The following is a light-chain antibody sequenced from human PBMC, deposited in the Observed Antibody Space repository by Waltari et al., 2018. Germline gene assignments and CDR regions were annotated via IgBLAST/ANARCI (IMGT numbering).Light chain of an antibody. Sequence: EIVLTQSPGTLSLSPWERATLSCRASQSISKYLAWYQQKPGQAPRLLIYHASSRAAGIPYRFSGSGSGTDFSLTISRLEPEDFAVYYCQHYESLPVTFGQGTKVEIK. CDR3: QHYESLPVT. CDR1: QSISKY. J-gene: IGKJ1*01. V-gene: IGKV3-20*01. CDR2: HAS.